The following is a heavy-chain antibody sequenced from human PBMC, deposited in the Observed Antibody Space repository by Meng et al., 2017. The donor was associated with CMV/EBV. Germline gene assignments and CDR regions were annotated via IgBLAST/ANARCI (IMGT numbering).Heavy chain of an antibody. Sequence: QLVRLRTAGKMHGSSVKVSCKASGRTFSSYAISWVRQAPGQGLEWMGGIIPIFGTANYAQKFQGRVTITADESTSTAYMELSSLRSEDTAVYYCARSRPPYYYDSSGYYWAPGYWGQGTLVTVSS. D-gene: IGHD3-22*01. V-gene: IGHV1-69*01. CDR3: ARSRPPYYYDSSGYYWAPGY. CDR2: IIPIFGTA. CDR1: GRTFSSYA. J-gene: IGHJ4*02.